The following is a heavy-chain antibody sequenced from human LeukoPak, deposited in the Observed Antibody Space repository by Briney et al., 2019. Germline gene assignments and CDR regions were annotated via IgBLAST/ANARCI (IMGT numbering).Heavy chain of an antibody. J-gene: IGHJ5*02. CDR1: GGSFSGYY. V-gene: IGHV4-34*01. CDR2: INHSGST. Sequence: PSETLSLTCAVYGGSFSGYYWSWIRQPPGKGLEWIGEINHSGSTNYNPSLKSRVTISVDTSKNQFSLKLSSVTAADTAVYYCARGSSSWYSYNWFDPWGQGTLVTVSS. CDR3: ARGSSSWYSYNWFDP. D-gene: IGHD6-13*01.